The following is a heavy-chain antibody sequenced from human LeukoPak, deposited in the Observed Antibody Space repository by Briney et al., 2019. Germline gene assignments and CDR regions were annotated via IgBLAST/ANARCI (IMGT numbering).Heavy chain of an antibody. CDR3: TTEAGYSSSWYAS. CDR1: GFSFTNAW. J-gene: IGHJ5*01. CDR2: IKSKTNGGTT. D-gene: IGHD6-13*01. Sequence: GGSLRLSCAASGFSFTNAWMTWVRQAPGKGLEWVGCIKSKTNGGTTDYAAPVKGRFTISRDDSKNMLYLQMNSLKTEDTAIYYCTTEAGYSSSWYASWGQGTLVTVSS. V-gene: IGHV3-15*01.